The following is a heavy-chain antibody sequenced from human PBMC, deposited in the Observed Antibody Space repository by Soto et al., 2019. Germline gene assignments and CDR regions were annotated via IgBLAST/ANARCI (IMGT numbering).Heavy chain of an antibody. CDR2: IRSKANSYAT. D-gene: IGHD2-2*01. CDR3: TRSCSSTSCYQEQDYYYYYMDV. V-gene: IGHV3-73*01. CDR1: GFTFSGSA. Sequence: GGSLRLSCAASGFTFSGSAMHWVRQASGKGLEWVGRIRSKANSYATAYAASVKGRFTISRDDSKNTAYLQMNSLKTEDTAVYYCTRSCSSTSCYQEQDYYYYYMDVWGKGTTVTVSS. J-gene: IGHJ6*03.